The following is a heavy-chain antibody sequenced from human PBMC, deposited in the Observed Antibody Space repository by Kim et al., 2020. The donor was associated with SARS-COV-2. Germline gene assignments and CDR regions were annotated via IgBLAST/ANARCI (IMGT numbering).Heavy chain of an antibody. V-gene: IGHV3-11*01. CDR3: ARVGSTVAAGTIDY. D-gene: IGHD6-13*01. J-gene: IGHJ4*02. Sequence: ADTLKGRFTNPRDNAKNSLYLQMNSLRAEDTALYYCARVGSTVAAGTIDYWGQGTLVTVSS.